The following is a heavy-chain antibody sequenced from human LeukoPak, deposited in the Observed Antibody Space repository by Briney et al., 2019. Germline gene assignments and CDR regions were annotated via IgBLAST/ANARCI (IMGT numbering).Heavy chain of an antibody. CDR1: GGSISSYY. CDR3: AYSGSYGHLGY. Sequence: SETLSLTCTVSGGSISSYYWSWIRQPPGKGLEWIGSIYSSVSTYYNPSLKSRVTISVDTSKNQFSLRRSSVTAADTALYYCAYSGSYGHLGYWGQGIPVTVSS. V-gene: IGHV4-59*05. J-gene: IGHJ4*02. D-gene: IGHD1-26*01. CDR2: IYSSVST.